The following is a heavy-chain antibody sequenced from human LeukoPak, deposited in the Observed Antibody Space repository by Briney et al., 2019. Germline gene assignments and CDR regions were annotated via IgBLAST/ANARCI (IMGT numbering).Heavy chain of an antibody. CDR2: ISYSGSTI. CDR1: GFTFSSYE. J-gene: IGHJ4*02. D-gene: IGHD5-24*01. CDR3: ARGRDGYNNDY. V-gene: IGHV3-48*03. Sequence: GGSLRLSCAASGFTFSSYEMNWVRQAPGKGLEWVSYISYSGSTIYYADSVKGRFTISRDNAKNSLFLQMNSLRADDTAVYYCARGRDGYNNDYWGQGSPVSASS.